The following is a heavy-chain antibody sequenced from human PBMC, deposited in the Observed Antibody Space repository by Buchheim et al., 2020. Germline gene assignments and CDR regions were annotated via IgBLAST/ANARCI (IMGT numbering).Heavy chain of an antibody. CDR2: ITPISGTA. Sequence: QVQLVQSGAEVKKPGSSVRVSCKASGGTFYYAISWVRQAPGQGLEWMGGITPISGTANYAQKFQGRLTITADESTNTGHMELSRLRAEDTAVYYCARDPIAAADHYYYYYGMDVWGQETT. J-gene: IGHJ6*02. CDR1: GGTFYYA. D-gene: IGHD6-13*01. V-gene: IGHV1-69*01. CDR3: ARDPIAAADHYYYYYGMDV.